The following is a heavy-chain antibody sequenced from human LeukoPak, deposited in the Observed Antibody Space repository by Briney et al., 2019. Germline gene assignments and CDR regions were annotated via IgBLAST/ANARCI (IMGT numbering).Heavy chain of an antibody. D-gene: IGHD3-16*02. V-gene: IGHV3-48*01. J-gene: IGHJ4*02. CDR3: ARHRTASDY. CDR1: GFTFSSYS. CDR2: ISSSSSTI. Sequence: GGSLRLSCAASGFTFSSYSMNWVRQAPGKGLEWVSYISSSSSTIYYADSAKGRFTISRDNAKNSLYLQMNSLRAEDTAVYYCARHRTASDYWGQGTLVTVSS.